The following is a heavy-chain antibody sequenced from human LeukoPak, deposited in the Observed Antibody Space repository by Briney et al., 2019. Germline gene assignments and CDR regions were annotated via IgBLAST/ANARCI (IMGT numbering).Heavy chain of an antibody. V-gene: IGHV3-30*18. J-gene: IGHJ6*03. Sequence: GGSLRLSCAASGFTFSSYGMHWVRQAPGKGLEWVAVISYDGSNKYYADSVKGRFTISRDNSKNTLYLQMNSLRAEDTAVYYCAKKRWYLNYYYYYMDVWGKGTTVTVSS. CDR1: GFTFSSYG. CDR3: AKKRWYLNYYYYYMDV. D-gene: IGHD4-23*01. CDR2: ISYDGSNK.